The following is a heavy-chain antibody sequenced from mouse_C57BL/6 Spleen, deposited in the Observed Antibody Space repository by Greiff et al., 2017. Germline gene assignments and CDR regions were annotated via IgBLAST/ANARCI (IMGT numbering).Heavy chain of an antibody. CDR2: INYDGSST. D-gene: IGHD3-2*02. J-gene: IGHJ2*01. CDR3: AREGRDSSGFDY. CDR1: GFTFSDYY. Sequence: EVKLMESEGGLVQPGSSMKLSCTASGFTFSDYYMAWVRQVPEKGLEWVANINYDGSSTYYLDSLKSRFIISRDNAKNILYLQMSSLKSEDTATYYCAREGRDSSGFDYWGQGTTLTVSS. V-gene: IGHV5-16*01.